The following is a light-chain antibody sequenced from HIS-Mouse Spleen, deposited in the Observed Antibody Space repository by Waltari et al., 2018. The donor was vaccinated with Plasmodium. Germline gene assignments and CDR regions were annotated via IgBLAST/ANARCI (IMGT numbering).Light chain of an antibody. J-gene: IGKJ4*01. CDR1: QSISSY. CDR2: AAS. Sequence: DIQMTQSPSSLSASVGDRVTITCRASQSISSYLNWYQQKPGKAPKLLIYAASSLPSGGTARFSGSGAGTDFTLTISSLQPEDFATDYCQQSYSTPQLTFGGGTKVEIK. V-gene: IGKV1-39*01. CDR3: QQSYSTPQLT.